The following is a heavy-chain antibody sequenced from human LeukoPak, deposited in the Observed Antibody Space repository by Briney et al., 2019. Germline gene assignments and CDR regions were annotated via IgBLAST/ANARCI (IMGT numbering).Heavy chain of an antibody. CDR2: IFPSGGEI. J-gene: IGHJ4*02. CDR1: GFTFSTFA. Sequence: GGSLRLSCAASGFTFSTFAMIWVRQPPGKGLEWVSSIFPSGGEIHYADSVRGRFTISRDNSKSTLSLQMNSLRAEDTAVYYCARAAKYYYGSETYYFFDYWGQGTLVTVSS. CDR3: ARAAKYYYGSETYYFFDY. D-gene: IGHD3-10*01. V-gene: IGHV3-23*01.